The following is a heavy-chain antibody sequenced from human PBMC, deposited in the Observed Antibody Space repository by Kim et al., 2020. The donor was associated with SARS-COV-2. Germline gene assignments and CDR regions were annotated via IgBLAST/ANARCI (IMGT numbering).Heavy chain of an antibody. CDR2: ISGYNGNT. D-gene: IGHD3-3*01. V-gene: IGHV1-18*01. Sequence: ASVKVSCKASGYTFTSYGISWVRQAPGQGLEWMGWISGYNGNTNYAQKLQGRVTMNTDTSTSTAYMELRSLRADDTAVYYCAGDYRYTIFGVVPPFHYDYYLDVWGTGTTVTVSS. CDR1: GYTFTSYG. J-gene: IGHJ6*03. CDR3: AGDYRYTIFGVVPPFHYDYYLDV.